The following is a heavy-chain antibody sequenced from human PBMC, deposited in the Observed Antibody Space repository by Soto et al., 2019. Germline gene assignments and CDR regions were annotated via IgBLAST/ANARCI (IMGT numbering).Heavy chain of an antibody. V-gene: IGHV1-8*01. J-gene: IGHJ4*02. Sequence: ASVKVSCKASGFIFTSFDINWVRQATGQGLEWMGWMNPNTGNAGHEHKFQGRVTMTRNTSITTAYMELSNLTSEDTAVYYCARDWSDSSGYPFDYWGQGTLVTVS. D-gene: IGHD3-22*01. CDR2: MNPNTGNA. CDR1: GFIFTSFD. CDR3: ARDWSDSSGYPFDY.